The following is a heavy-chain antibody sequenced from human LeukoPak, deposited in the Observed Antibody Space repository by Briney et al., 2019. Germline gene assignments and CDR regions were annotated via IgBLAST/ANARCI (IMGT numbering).Heavy chain of an antibody. D-gene: IGHD3-10*01. CDR1: GFTFSSYW. CDR2: IKEDGSEK. CDR3: ALSPDYYGSGSFDY. V-gene: IGHV3-7*01. J-gene: IGHJ4*02. Sequence: GGSLRLSCAASGFTFSSYWMSWVRQAPGKGLEWVADIKEDGSEKYYVDSVKGRFTISRDNAKNSLYLQMNSLRAEDTAVYYCALSPDYYGSGSFDYWGQGTLVTVSS.